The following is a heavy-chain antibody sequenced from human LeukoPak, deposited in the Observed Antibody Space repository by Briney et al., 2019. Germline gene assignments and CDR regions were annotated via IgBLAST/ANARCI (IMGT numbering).Heavy chain of an antibody. CDR3: ARVLKTIQPYSSGWHNRAELDY. CDR2: INPSGGST. J-gene: IGHJ4*02. CDR1: GYTFTSYH. D-gene: IGHD6-19*01. V-gene: IGHV1-46*01. Sequence: ASVKVSCKASGYTFTSYHMHWVRQAPGQGLGWMGIINPSGGSTSYARKFQGRVTMTRDMSTSTVYMELSSLRSEDTAVFYCARVLKTIQPYSSGWHNRAELDYWGQGTLVTVSS.